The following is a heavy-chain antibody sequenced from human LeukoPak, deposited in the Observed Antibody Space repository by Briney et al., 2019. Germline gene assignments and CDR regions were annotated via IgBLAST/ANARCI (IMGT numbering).Heavy chain of an antibody. J-gene: IGHJ4*02. D-gene: IGHD3-10*01. V-gene: IGHV4-61*01. CDR2: IYYSGST. CDR1: GGSVSSGSYY. CDR3: AIGSGILWFGEFDY. Sequence: PSETLSLTCTVSGGSVSSGSYYWSWIRQPPGKGLEWIGYIYYSGSTNYTPSLKSRVTISLDTSQNQFSLTLSSVTAADTAVYYCAIGSGILWFGEFDYWGQGTLVTVSS.